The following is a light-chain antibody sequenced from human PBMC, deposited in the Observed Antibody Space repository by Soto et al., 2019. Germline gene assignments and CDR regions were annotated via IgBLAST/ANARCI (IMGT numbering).Light chain of an antibody. CDR1: QSVSSN. Sequence: EIVMTQSPATLSVSPGERATLSCRASQSVSSNLAWYQQKPGQAPRLLIYGASNRATGIPARFSGSGSGTEFTLTISSLQSEDFAVYYCQQYNNWPPWIAFGQGTRLEIK. V-gene: IGKV3-15*01. J-gene: IGKJ5*01. CDR2: GAS. CDR3: QQYNNWPPWIA.